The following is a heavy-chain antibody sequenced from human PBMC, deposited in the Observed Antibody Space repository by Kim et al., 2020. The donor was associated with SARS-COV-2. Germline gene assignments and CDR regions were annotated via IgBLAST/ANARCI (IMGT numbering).Heavy chain of an antibody. V-gene: IGHV4-39*01. J-gene: IGHJ6*01. Sequence: SETLSLTCTVSGGSLSSSSYYWGWIRQPPGKGLEWIGTAYYIGNTYYNPSLKSRVTISVDTSKNQFSLKLGSVTAADTAVYYCARHQRYSSGCSVAFYY. CDR3: ARHQRYSSGCSVAFYY. D-gene: IGHD6-19*01. CDR1: GGSLSSSSYY. CDR2: AYYIGNT.